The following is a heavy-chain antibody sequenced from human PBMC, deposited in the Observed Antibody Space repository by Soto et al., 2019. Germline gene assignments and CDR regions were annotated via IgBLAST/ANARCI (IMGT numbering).Heavy chain of an antibody. CDR2: MNQNRGNT. Sequence: APVKVSSKASGYTFTSYDINWVRQATGQRLEWKGWMNQNRGNTGYAQKFQGRVTITRNTTISTVYMELSSLRTENTAVNYSAREKGGDYDFWGKGTLVTVSP. V-gene: IGHV1-8*01. CDR3: AREKGGDYDF. CDR1: GYTFTSYD. J-gene: IGHJ4*02. D-gene: IGHD2-21*01.